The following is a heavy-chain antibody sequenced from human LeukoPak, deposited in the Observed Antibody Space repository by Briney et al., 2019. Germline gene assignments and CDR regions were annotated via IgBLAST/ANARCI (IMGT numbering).Heavy chain of an antibody. D-gene: IGHD2/OR15-2a*01. V-gene: IGHV3-7*04. CDR1: GSTFSGSA. Sequence: TGGSLRLSCAASGSTFSGSAMSWVRQAPGKGLEWVANINQDGTEKNYVDSVKGRFTISRDNAKNSLYLQMNSLRAEDAAVYYCARNMGDYWGQGTLVTVSS. CDR3: ARNMGDY. J-gene: IGHJ4*02. CDR2: INQDGTEK.